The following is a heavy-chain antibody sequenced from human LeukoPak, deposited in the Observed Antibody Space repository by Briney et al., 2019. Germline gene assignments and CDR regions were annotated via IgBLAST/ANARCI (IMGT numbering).Heavy chain of an antibody. CDR2: INHSGST. D-gene: IGHD4-17*01. Sequence: PSETLSLTCTVSGGSISSSSYYWGWIRQPPGKGLEWIGEINHSGSTNYNPSLKSRVTISVDTSKNQFSLKLSSVTAADTAVYYCARIRVTTVGGYYYYYYMDVWGKGTTVTVSS. CDR3: ARIRVTTVGGYYYYYYMDV. CDR1: GGSISSSSYY. V-gene: IGHV4-39*07. J-gene: IGHJ6*03.